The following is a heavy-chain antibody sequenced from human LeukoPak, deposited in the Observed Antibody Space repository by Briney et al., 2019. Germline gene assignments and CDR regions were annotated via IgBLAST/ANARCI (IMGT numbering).Heavy chain of an antibody. CDR1: GGSISSYY. CDR3: ARVLGEKYYDFWSGPLDY. CDR2: IYYSGST. Sequence: PSETLSLTCTVSGGSISSYYWSWIRQPPGKGLEWIGYIYYSGSTNYNPSLKGRVTISVDTSKNQFSLKLSSVTAADTAVYYCARVLGEKYYDFWSGPLDYWGQGTLVTVSS. D-gene: IGHD3-3*01. J-gene: IGHJ4*02. V-gene: IGHV4-59*12.